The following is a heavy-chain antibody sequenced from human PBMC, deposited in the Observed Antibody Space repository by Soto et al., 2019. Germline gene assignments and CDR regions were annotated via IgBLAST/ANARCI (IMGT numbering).Heavy chain of an antibody. CDR2: IYDGGRT. Sequence: QVQLQESGPGLVKPSQTLSLTCTVSGGSISTVDYWWSWIRQSPDMGLEWIGHIYDGGRTYNNPSLESRXTXSXXTSKSQLSLTVSSVSAADTAVYYCARGPSGDKVDSWGQGTLVTVSS. CDR1: GGSISTVDYW. J-gene: IGHJ4*02. D-gene: IGHD7-27*01. CDR3: ARGPSGDKVDS. V-gene: IGHV4-30-4*01.